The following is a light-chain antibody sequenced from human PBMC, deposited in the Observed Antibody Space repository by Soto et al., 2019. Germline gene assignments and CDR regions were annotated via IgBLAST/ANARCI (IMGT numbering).Light chain of an antibody. CDR2: DAS. J-gene: IGKJ1*01. CDR3: QQYNSYSPT. Sequence: IQMAPSASTLSPSVGDRVTITCRASQSISSWLAWYQQKPGKAPKLLIYDASSLESGVPSRFSGSGSGTEFTLTISSLQPDDFATYYCQQYNSYSPTFGQGTKV. CDR1: QSISSW. V-gene: IGKV1-5*01.